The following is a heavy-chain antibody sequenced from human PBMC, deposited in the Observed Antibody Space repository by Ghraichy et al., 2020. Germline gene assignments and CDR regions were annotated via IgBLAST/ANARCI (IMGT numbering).Heavy chain of an antibody. Sequence: GGSLRLSCAASGFTFSSFAMHWVRQAPGKGLEWVAVISYDGYKKHYADFVKGRLTISRDNSKNTVDVQMDSLRSDDTAIYYCASGRVGAAGMSWGQGTLVTVSS. V-gene: IGHV3-30*04. CDR3: ASGRVGAAGMS. D-gene: IGHD1-1*01. J-gene: IGHJ5*02. CDR1: GFTFSSFA. CDR2: ISYDGYKK.